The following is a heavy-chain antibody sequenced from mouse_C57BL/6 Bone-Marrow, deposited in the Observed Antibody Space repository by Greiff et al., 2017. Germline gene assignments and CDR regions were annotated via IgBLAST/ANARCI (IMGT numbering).Heavy chain of an antibody. CDR1: GFSLSTFGMG. J-gene: IGHJ2*01. CDR2: IWWDDDK. V-gene: IGHV8-8*01. CDR3: ARIPYHYFDY. Sequence: QVQLKQSGPGISQPSQTLSLTCSFSGFSLSTFGMGVGWIRQPSGKGLEWLAYIWWDDDKYYNPALKSRLTISTDTSKNQVFLKIANVDTADTATYYCARIPYHYFDYWGQGTTLTVSS.